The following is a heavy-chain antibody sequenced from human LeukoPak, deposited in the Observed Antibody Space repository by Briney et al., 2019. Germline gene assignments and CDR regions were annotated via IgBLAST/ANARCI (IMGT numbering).Heavy chain of an antibody. Sequence: ASVKVSCKASGCTFTNFDINWVRQATGQGLEWMAWMNPNNGNTGNAQKFQGRVTITWDSSISTAYMELSSLRSEDTAVYYCARVGYSNSYDFWGQGILVTVSS. J-gene: IGHJ4*02. CDR2: MNPNNGNT. CDR3: ARVGYSNSYDF. V-gene: IGHV1-8*03. D-gene: IGHD5-18*01. CDR1: GCTFTNFD.